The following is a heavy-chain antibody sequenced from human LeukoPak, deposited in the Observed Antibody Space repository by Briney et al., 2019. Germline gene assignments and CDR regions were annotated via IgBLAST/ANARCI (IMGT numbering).Heavy chain of an antibody. Sequence: GGSLRLSCAASGFTFSDHYMDWVRQAPGKGLEWVGRTRNKANSYTTEYAASVKGRFTISRDDSKNSLYLQMNSLRAEDTAVYYCARIGYSSSSIDYWGQGTLVTVSS. CDR2: TRNKANSYTT. V-gene: IGHV3-72*01. CDR3: ARIGYSSSSIDY. D-gene: IGHD6-6*01. J-gene: IGHJ4*02. CDR1: GFTFSDHY.